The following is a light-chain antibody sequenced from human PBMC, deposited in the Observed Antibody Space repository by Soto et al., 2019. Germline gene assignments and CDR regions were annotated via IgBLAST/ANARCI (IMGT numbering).Light chain of an antibody. J-gene: IGKJ1*01. CDR2: GAS. V-gene: IGKV3-15*01. Sequence: EIVMTQSPATLSVSPGERATLSCRASQSVSSNLAWYQQKPGQAPRLLIYGASTRATGIPAWFSGSGSGTEFPLTISSLQSEDFAVYDCQQYNNWPPWTFGQGTKVEIK. CDR1: QSVSSN. CDR3: QQYNNWPPWT.